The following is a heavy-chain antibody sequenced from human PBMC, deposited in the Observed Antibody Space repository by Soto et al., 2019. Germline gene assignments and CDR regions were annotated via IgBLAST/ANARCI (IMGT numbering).Heavy chain of an antibody. CDR3: ATSYANAWYTY. CDR2: IYYSGST. V-gene: IGHV4-59*01. D-gene: IGHD6-13*01. Sequence: SQTLSLTCTVAGGSISSYYWSWIRQPPGKGLEWIGYIYYSGSTNYNPSLKSRVTLSVDRSKNQFTLQLTSVTVADTAVYYCATSYANAWYTYWGQGTQVTVSS. J-gene: IGHJ4*02. CDR1: GGSISSYY.